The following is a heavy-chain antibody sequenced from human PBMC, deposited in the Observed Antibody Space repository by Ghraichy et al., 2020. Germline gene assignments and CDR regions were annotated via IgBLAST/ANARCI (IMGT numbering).Heavy chain of an antibody. V-gene: IGHV3-53*01. J-gene: IGHJ4*02. CDR1: GFSVSNSY. D-gene: IGHD2-8*01. Sequence: GGSLRLSCTGSGFSVSNSYLTWVRQDPGRGLESISVTYASGDTYYADSVRGRLTISRDDSNNPLYLQMSRLRVEETGIYYCARGGKNGDYSDSWGQGTRVTVSS. CDR3: ARGGKNGDYSDS. CDR2: TYASGDT.